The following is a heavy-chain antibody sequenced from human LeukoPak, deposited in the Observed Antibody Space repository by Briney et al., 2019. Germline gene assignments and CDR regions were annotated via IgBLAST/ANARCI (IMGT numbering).Heavy chain of an antibody. CDR1: GGSISSSSYY. Sequence: SETLSLTRTVSGGSISSSSYYWGWIRQPPGKGLEWIGSIYYSGSTYYNPSLKSRVTISVDTSKNQFSLKLSSVTAADTAVYYCARHDGDYWGQGTLVTVSS. CDR2: IYYSGST. V-gene: IGHV4-39*07. J-gene: IGHJ4*02. CDR3: ARHDGDY.